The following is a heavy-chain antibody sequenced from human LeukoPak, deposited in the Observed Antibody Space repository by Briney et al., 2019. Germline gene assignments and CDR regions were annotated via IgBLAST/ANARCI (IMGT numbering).Heavy chain of an antibody. V-gene: IGHV3-30-3*01. Sequence: GRSLRPSCAASGFTFSSYTMHWVSPAHDKGLEWEAVISYDGINKSYADSVKGRLTISRHNPKHTPYLQMNSLRVEDTAVYYCARPGSGGSLDYWGQGTLVTVSS. CDR2: ISYDGINK. CDR1: GFTFSSYT. D-gene: IGHD2-8*02. J-gene: IGHJ4*02. CDR3: ARPGSGGSLDY.